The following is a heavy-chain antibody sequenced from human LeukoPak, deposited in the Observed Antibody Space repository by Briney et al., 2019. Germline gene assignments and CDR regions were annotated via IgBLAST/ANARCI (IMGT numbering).Heavy chain of an antibody. V-gene: IGHV3-23*01. Sequence: GGSLRLSCAASGFTFNNNDMSWVRQVPGKGLEWVSAISRSGGSTYYADSVKGRFTISRDNSKNTLYLQMNSLRAEDTAVYYCANPGSGNYPAPFDHWGQGTLVTVSS. J-gene: IGHJ4*02. D-gene: IGHD3-22*01. CDR3: ANPGSGNYPAPFDH. CDR1: GFTFNNND. CDR2: ISRSGGST.